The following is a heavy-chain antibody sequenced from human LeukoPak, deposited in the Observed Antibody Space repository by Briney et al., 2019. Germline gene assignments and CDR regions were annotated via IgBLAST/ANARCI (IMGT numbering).Heavy chain of an antibody. J-gene: IGHJ4*02. Sequence: GGSLRLSCAASGFTVSSNYMSWVRQAPGKGLEWVSVIYSGGSTYYADSVKGRFTISRDNSKNTLYLQMNSLRAEDTAVYYCAKGSSYHYDSSGYYGSDYWGQGTLVTVSS. CDR3: AKGSSYHYDSSGYYGSDY. D-gene: IGHD3-22*01. V-gene: IGHV3-66*01. CDR1: GFTVSSNY. CDR2: IYSGGST.